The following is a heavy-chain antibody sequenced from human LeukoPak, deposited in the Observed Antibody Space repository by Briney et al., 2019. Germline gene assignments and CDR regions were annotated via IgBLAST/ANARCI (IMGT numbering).Heavy chain of an antibody. D-gene: IGHD3-9*01. CDR2: IKSKTDGGTI. Sequence: GGSLRLSCAASGFTFSNAWMNWVRQSPGKGLEWVGRIKSKTDGGTIDYAAPVKGRFTISRDDSKNTLYLRMNSLKTEDTAVYYCTSYLLRYFDWLPKTNRGYYFDYWGQGTLVTVSS. J-gene: IGHJ4*02. V-gene: IGHV3-15*01. CDR3: TSYLLRYFDWLPKTNRGYYFDY. CDR1: GFTFSNAW.